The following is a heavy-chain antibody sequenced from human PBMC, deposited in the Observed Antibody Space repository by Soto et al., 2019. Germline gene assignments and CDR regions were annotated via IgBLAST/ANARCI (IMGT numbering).Heavy chain of an antibody. J-gene: IGHJ4*02. Sequence: GGSLRLSCAASGFTFTDYWMSWVRQAPGKGLEWVANLNQDGSEKNCVDSVKGRFTISRDNAKNSVYLQLNSLRDEDTAVYYCARDKFTGTYYVKGVTYLFDYWGQGALVTVSS. CDR2: LNQDGSEK. D-gene: IGHD1-26*01. CDR3: ARDKFTGTYYVKGVTYLFDY. CDR1: GFTFTDYW. V-gene: IGHV3-7*03.